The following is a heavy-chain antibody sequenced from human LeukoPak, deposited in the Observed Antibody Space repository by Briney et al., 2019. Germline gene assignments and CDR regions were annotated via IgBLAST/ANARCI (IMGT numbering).Heavy chain of an antibody. CDR3: ARTFSPVDTAMDVNFDY. Sequence: HGASLKISCKGSGYSFTSYWIGWVRQMPGKGLEGMGIICPGDSDTRYSPSFQGQVTISADKSISTAYLQWSTLKASDTAMYYCARTFSPVDTAMDVNFDYWGQGTLVTVSS. J-gene: IGHJ4*02. D-gene: IGHD5-18*01. CDR1: GYSFTSYW. CDR2: ICPGDSDT. V-gene: IGHV5-51*01.